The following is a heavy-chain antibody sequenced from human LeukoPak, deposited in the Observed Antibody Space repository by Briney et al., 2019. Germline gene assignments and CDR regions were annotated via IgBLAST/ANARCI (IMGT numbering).Heavy chain of an antibody. D-gene: IGHD6-13*01. J-gene: IGHJ4*02. CDR1: GFTFSSYW. CDR3: AKGRQQLEYFDY. V-gene: IGHV3-7*03. CDR2: IKQDGSEK. Sequence: GGALRLSCAASGFTFSSYWMSWVRQAPGKGLEGVANIKQDGSEKYYVDSVKGRFTISRDNAKNSLYLQMNSLRAEDTAVYYCAKGRQQLEYFDYWGQGTLVTVSS.